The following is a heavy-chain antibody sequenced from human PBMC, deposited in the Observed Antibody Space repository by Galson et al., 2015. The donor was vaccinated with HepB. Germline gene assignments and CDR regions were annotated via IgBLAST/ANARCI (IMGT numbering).Heavy chain of an antibody. Sequence: LVKVSCKASGGIFNNYAIDWVRQAPGQGLEWIGGIIPLFGTPKYAQVFQGRVTITADKSTSTAYMELSSLRPEDTAVYYCARGYGSGSYYYHYWGQGSPVIVSS. V-gene: IGHV1-69*06. D-gene: IGHD3-10*01. CDR3: ARGYGSGSYYYHY. CDR2: IIPLFGTP. CDR1: GGIFNNYA. J-gene: IGHJ4*02.